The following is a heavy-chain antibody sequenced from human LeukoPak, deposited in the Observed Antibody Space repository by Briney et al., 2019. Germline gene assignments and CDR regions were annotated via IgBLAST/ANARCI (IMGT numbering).Heavy chain of an antibody. J-gene: IGHJ2*01. V-gene: IGHV4-59*01. CDR2: MYNSSST. CDR3: AKESSSSHNWYFDL. D-gene: IGHD2-2*01. CDR1: GGSISSYN. Sequence: PSETLSLTCIVAGGSISSYNWNWIRQPPGKGLYLIGYMYNSSSTNNNPSLKSRVTISVDKSNSQSSLKLSCVTASDTAVYYCAKESSSSHNWYFDLWGRGTLVTVSS.